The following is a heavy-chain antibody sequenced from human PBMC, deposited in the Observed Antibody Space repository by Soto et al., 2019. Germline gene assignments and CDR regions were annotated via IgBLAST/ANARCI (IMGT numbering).Heavy chain of an antibody. V-gene: IGHV4-39*01. J-gene: IGHJ4*02. CDR1: GGSISSSSYY. Sequence: SETLSLTCTVSGGSISSSSYYWGWIRQPPGKGLEWIGSIYYSGSTYYNPSLKSRVTISVDTSKNQFSLKLSPVTAADTAVYYCARHKFGYLGYWGQGTLVTVSS. CDR2: IYYSGST. CDR3: ARHKFGYLGY. D-gene: IGHD3-10*01.